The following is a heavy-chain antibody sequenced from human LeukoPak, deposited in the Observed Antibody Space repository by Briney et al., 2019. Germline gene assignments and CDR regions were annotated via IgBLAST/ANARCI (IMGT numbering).Heavy chain of an antibody. CDR3: ARAGHYYDSSGYYPHDAFDI. CDR1: GGTYSSYA. V-gene: IGHV1-69*04. D-gene: IGHD3-22*01. J-gene: IGHJ3*02. Sequence: SVKVSCKASGGTYSSYAISWVRQAPGQGLEWMGRIIPILGIANYAQKFQGRVTITADKSTSTAYMELSSLRSEDTAVYYCARAGHYYDSSGYYPHDAFDIWGQGTMVTVSS. CDR2: IIPILGIA.